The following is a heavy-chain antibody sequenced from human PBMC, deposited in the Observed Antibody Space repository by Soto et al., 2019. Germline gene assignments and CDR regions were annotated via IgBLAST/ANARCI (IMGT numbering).Heavy chain of an antibody. CDR1: GGSITSRGYY. D-gene: IGHD3-10*01. CDR3: ARSFTIYDAFDI. CDR2: VYYSGST. Sequence: SETLSLTCTVSGGSITSRGYYWGWIRQSPGKGLEWIGTVYYSGSTYYNPSLKSRVTISVDTSKNQFSLKLSSVTAADTAVYYCARSFTIYDAFDIWGQGTMVTVSS. V-gene: IGHV4-39*01. J-gene: IGHJ3*02.